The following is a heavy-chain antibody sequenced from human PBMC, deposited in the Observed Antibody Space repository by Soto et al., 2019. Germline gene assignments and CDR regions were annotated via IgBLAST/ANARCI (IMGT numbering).Heavy chain of an antibody. V-gene: IGHV3-13*01. Sequence: SGGSLRLSCAASGFTFSSYDMHWVRQATGKGLEWVSAIGTAGDTYYPGSVKGRFTISRENAKNSLYLQMNSLRAGDTAVYYCARGAERSYFDHWGQGTLVTVSS. J-gene: IGHJ5*02. CDR1: GFTFSSYD. CDR2: IGTAGDT. CDR3: ARGAERSYFDH. D-gene: IGHD3-10*01.